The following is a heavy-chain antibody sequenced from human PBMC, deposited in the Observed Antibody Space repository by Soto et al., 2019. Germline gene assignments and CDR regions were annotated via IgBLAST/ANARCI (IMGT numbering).Heavy chain of an antibody. CDR1: GFTFSSYA. Sequence: GGSLRLSCAASGFTFSSYAMHWVRQAPGKWLEWVAVISYDGSNKYYADSVKGRFTISRDNSKNTLYLQMNSLRAEDTAVYYCVSCEVKCYDSSDRGYWGQGXLV. J-gene: IGHJ4*02. CDR3: VSCEVKCYDSSDRGY. CDR2: ISYDGSNK. V-gene: IGHV3-30-3*01. D-gene: IGHD3-22*01.